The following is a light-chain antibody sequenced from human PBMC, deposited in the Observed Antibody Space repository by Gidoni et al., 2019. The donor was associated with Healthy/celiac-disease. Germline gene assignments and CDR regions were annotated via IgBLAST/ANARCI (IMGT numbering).Light chain of an antibody. V-gene: IGKV1-39*01. CDR2: AES. CDR1: QRISSY. CDR3: QQSYSTPVT. Sequence: DIQLTQSPSSLSASVGDRVTITCRASQRISSYLNWYQQKPGKAPKLLIYAESSLQSGVPSRFSGSGSGTDFTLTISNLQPEDFATYNCQQSYSTPVTFGPGTKVDIK. J-gene: IGKJ3*01.